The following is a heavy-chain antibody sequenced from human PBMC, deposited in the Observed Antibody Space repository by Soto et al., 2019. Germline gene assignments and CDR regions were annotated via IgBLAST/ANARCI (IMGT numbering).Heavy chain of an antibody. CDR1: GGTFSSYA. CDR2: IIPIFGTA. V-gene: IGHV1-69*13. D-gene: IGHD6-19*01. J-gene: IGHJ4*02. Sequence: ASVKVSCKASGGTFSSYAISWVRQAPGQGLEWMGGIIPIFGTANYAQKFQGRVTITADESTSTAYMELSSLRSEDTAVYYCARDRGGAVAGTVAYDYWGQGTLVTVYS. CDR3: ARDRGGAVAGTVAYDY.